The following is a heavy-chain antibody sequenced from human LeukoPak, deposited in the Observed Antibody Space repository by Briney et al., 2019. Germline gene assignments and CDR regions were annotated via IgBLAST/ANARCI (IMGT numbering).Heavy chain of an antibody. CDR1: GYTFTGYY. CDR3: ARGGPGIAAAGEYYYYYMDV. CDR2: INPNSGGT. Sequence: ASLKVSCKASGYTFTGYYMHWVRQAPGQGLEWMGWINPNSGGTNYAQKFQGRVTMTRDTSISTAYMELSRLRSDDTAVYYCARGGPGIAAAGEYYYYYMDVWGKGTTVTVSS. V-gene: IGHV1-2*02. J-gene: IGHJ6*03. D-gene: IGHD6-13*01.